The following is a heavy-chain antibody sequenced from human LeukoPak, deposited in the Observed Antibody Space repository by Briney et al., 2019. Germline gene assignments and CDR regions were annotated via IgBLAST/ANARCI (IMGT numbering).Heavy chain of an antibody. CDR3: LRDLNWSLDQ. V-gene: IGHV3-74*01. CDR1: GFTFSNYM. CDR2: IKSDGITI. Sequence: GSLRLSCAASGFTFSNYMMHWVRQAPGKGLVWVSRIKSDGITITYADSVKGRFTISRDNAKNTLYLQMNSLRAEDTAVYYCLRDLNWSLDQWGQGTLVTVSS. D-gene: IGHD1-20*01. J-gene: IGHJ4*02.